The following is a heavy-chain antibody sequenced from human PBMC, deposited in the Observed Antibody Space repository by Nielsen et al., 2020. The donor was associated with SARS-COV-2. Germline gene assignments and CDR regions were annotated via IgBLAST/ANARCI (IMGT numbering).Heavy chain of an antibody. CDR2: TSWNGDTT. CDR1: GLMFDDYG. Sequence: GESLKISCEASGLMFDDYGMSWVRQAPGKGLEWVASTSWNGDTTDYADSVKGRFTISRDNAKNTLYLQMNSLRAEDTALYHCVRGDGYYLFAFDDWGQGTMVTVSS. J-gene: IGHJ3*01. D-gene: IGHD5-24*01. CDR3: VRGDGYYLFAFDD. V-gene: IGHV3-20*01.